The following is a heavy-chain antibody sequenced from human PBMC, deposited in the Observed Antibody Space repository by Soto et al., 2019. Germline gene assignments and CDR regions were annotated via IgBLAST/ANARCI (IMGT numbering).Heavy chain of an antibody. J-gene: IGHJ5*02. CDR2: IYHSGST. CDR3: ARRIVGAITNWFDP. D-gene: IGHD1-26*01. Sequence: LSLTCAVSGGSISSGGYSWSWIRQPPGKGLEWIGYIYHSGSTYYNPSLKSRVTISVDRSKNQFSLKLSSVTAADTAVYYCARRIVGAITNWFDPWGQGTLVTVSS. V-gene: IGHV4-30-2*01. CDR1: GGSISSGGYS.